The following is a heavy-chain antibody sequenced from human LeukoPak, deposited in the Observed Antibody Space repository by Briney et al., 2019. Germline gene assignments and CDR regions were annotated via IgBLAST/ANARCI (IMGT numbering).Heavy chain of an antibody. CDR3: ARPPSGYDVLTGFYGEIGGTFDS. CDR1: ADSFSSGYYY. V-gene: IGHV4-30-4*08. Sequence: SQTMSLTCTVSADSFSSGYYYCSWPRHPPGNGLEGIAFIYNAETTYQNPSLKGRVTISVDPSKNQFSLQLSSVTAADTALYFCARPPSGYDVLTGFYGEIGGTFDSWGQGTLVTVSS. CDR2: IYNAETT. J-gene: IGHJ4*02. D-gene: IGHD3-9*01.